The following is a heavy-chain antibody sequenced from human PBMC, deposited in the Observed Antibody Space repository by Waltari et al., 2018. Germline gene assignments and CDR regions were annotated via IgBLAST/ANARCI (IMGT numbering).Heavy chain of an antibody. Sequence: QVQLQESGPGLVKPSQTLSLTCTVSGGSISSGDYYWSWIRQPPGKGLEWIGYIYYSGSTYYNPSLKSRVTISVDTSKNQFSLKLSSVTAADTAVYYCAREKEDDAVTTLYYFDYWGQGTLVTVSS. V-gene: IGHV4-30-4*08. D-gene: IGHD4-17*01. CDR1: GGSISSGDYY. CDR3: AREKEDDAVTTLYYFDY. CDR2: IYYSGST. J-gene: IGHJ4*02.